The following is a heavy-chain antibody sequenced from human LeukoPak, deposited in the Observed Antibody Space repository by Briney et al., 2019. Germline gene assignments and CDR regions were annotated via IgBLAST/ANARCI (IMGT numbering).Heavy chain of an antibody. J-gene: IGHJ4*02. CDR3: VRLRRNRDRSGYFYYYDN. CDR2: INTVSSYI. Sequence: GGSLRLSCAASGFVFSDYSFNWVHQAQGNGLEWVASINTVSSYIYYADSVRGRFTISRDNAKNSVLLQMNSLRAEDMAMYYCVRLRRNRDRSGYFYYYDNWGQGTLVTVSS. D-gene: IGHD3-22*01. CDR1: GFVFSDYS. V-gene: IGHV3-21*01.